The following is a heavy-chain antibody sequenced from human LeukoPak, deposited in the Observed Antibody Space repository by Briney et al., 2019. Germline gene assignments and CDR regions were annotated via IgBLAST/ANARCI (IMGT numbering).Heavy chain of an antibody. CDR1: GYTFTGYY. CDR2: INPNSGGT. D-gene: IGHD5-12*01. CDR3: ARATGRSGYDLPFDY. V-gene: IGHV1-2*02. J-gene: IGHJ4*02. Sequence: ASVKVSCKASGYTFTGYYMHWVRQAPRQGLEWMGWINPNSGGTNYAQKFQGRVTMARDTSISTAYMELNSLRAEDTAVYYCARATGRSGYDLPFDYWGQGTLVTVSS.